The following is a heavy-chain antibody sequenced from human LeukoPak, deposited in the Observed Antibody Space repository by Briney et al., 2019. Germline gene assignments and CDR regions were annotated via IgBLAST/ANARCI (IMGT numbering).Heavy chain of an antibody. J-gene: IGHJ4*02. D-gene: IGHD3-9*01. CDR1: GGSINSSSSYY. V-gene: IGHV4-39*01. Sequence: SETLSLTCAVSGGSINSSSSYYWGWIRQPPGKGLEWTGSIYYSGSTYHNPSLKSRVTISVDTSKNQFSLNLSSVTAADTAVYYCARRQSQIDNFDYWGQGTLVTVSS. CDR3: ARRQSQIDNFDY. CDR2: IYYSGST.